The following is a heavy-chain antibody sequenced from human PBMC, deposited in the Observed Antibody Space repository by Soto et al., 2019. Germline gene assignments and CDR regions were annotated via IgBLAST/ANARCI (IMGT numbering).Heavy chain of an antibody. Sequence: GESLKISCKGSGYNFATDWIGWVRQMPGKGLEWMGIIYPVDSDTRYSPSFQGQVTISADKSISTAYLQWSSLKASDTAMYYCARYWHSYSLNYYRGMDVWGQGTTVTVSS. J-gene: IGHJ6*02. V-gene: IGHV5-51*01. CDR3: ARYWHSYSLNYYRGMDV. D-gene: IGHD5-18*01. CDR2: IYPVDSDT. CDR1: GYNFATDW.